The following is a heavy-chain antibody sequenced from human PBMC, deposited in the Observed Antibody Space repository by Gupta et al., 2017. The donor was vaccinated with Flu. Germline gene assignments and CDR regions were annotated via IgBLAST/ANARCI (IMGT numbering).Heavy chain of an antibody. D-gene: IGHD4-11*01. Sequence: EVQLVESGGGLVQPGGSLRLSCAASGFTFSSYWMHWVRQAPGKGLVWVSRINSDGSTTSYADSVKGRFTISRDNAKNTLYLQMNSLRAGDTAVYYCARVAVTTYHFGSWGQGTRVTVSS. V-gene: IGHV3-74*01. CDR3: ARVAVTTYHFGS. CDR2: INSDGSTT. J-gene: IGHJ4*02. CDR1: GFTFSSYW.